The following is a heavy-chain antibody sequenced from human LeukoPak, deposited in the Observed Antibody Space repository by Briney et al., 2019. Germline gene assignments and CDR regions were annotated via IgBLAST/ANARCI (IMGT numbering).Heavy chain of an antibody. V-gene: IGHV3-23*01. Sequence: PGGSLRLSCAASGFTFSSYWMSWVRQAPGKGLEWVSAISGSGGSTYYADSVKGRFTISRDNSKNTLYLQMNSLRAEDTAVYYCAKGDSGSYYGVSYDAFDIWGQGTMVTVSS. D-gene: IGHD1-26*01. CDR2: ISGSGGST. CDR1: GFTFSSYW. J-gene: IGHJ3*02. CDR3: AKGDSGSYYGVSYDAFDI.